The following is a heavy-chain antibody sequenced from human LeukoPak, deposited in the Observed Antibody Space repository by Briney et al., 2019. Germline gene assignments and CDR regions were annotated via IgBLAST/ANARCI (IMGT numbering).Heavy chain of an antibody. CDR3: ATHCSSVSCSLATFDI. D-gene: IGHD2-2*01. V-gene: IGHV3-7*01. Sequence: GGSLRLSCAASGFTFSRSWMTWVRQAPGKGLEWVADIHQDGGEKYYVDSVKGRFTISRDNAKNSLYLQMNSLRAEDTAVYYCATHCSSVSCSLATFDIWGQGTMVTVSS. CDR2: IHQDGGEK. CDR1: GFTFSRSW. J-gene: IGHJ3*02.